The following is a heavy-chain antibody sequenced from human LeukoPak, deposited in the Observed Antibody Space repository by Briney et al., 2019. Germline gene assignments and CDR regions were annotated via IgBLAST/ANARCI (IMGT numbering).Heavy chain of an antibody. D-gene: IGHD3-10*01. CDR1: GYTFTSYP. CDR3: ARDAGIGYFDY. CDR2: INTGNGNT. Sequence: ASVKVSCKASGYTFTSYPMHWVRQAPGQRLEWMGWINTGNGNTKYSQKFQGRVTITRDTSASTAYMELRSLRSDDTAVYYCARDAGIGYFDYWGQGTLVTVSS. V-gene: IGHV1-3*04. J-gene: IGHJ4*02.